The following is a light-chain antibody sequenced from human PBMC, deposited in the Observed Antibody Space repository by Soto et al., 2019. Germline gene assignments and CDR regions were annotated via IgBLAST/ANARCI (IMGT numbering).Light chain of an antibody. V-gene: IGLV2-8*01. CDR2: EVV. Sequence: QSVLTQSPSASGSPGQSVTISCTGTKDDIGVYDFVSWYQHHPGKAPRLIIYEVVQRPSGVPDRFSGSKSGNMASLTVSGLQAADEADYFCKSYAGSNTYVFGSGTKV. J-gene: IGLJ1*01. CDR1: KDDIGVYDF. CDR3: KSYAGSNTYV.